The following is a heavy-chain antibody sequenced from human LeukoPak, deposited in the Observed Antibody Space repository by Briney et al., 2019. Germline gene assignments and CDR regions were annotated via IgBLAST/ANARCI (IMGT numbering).Heavy chain of an antibody. D-gene: IGHD1-1*01. CDR2: IKQDGSEK. Sequence: GGSLRLSCAASGFTFSSYWMSWVRQAPGKGLEWVANIKQDGSEKYYVDSVKGRFTISRDNAKKSLYLQMNSLTAEDTAIYYCAKATGTLGNWGQGTLVTVSS. V-gene: IGHV3-7*03. CDR1: GFTFSSYW. CDR3: AKATGTLGN. J-gene: IGHJ4*02.